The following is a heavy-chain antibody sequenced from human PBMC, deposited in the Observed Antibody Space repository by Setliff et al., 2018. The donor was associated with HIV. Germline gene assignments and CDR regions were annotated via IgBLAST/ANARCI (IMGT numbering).Heavy chain of an antibody. V-gene: IGHV3-23*01. CDR2: ISSSAGST. J-gene: IGHJ4*02. CDR1: GFTFSSYA. CDR3: VRGSGYYYFDN. Sequence: LRLSCAASGFTFSSYAMSWVRQTPGKGLEWVSFISSSAGSTYYSDSVKGRFTISRDNAKNMLYLQMNSLSADDTAVYYCVRGSGYYYFDNWGQGALVTVSS. D-gene: IGHD3-22*01.